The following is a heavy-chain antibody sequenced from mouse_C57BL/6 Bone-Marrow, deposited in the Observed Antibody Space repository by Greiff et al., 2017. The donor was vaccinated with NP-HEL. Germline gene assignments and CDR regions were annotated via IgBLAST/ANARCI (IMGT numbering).Heavy chain of an antibody. Sequence: VQLQQSGTVLARPGASVKMSCKTSGYTFTSYWMHWVKQRPGQGLEWIGAIYPGNSDTSYNQKFKGKAKLTAVTSASTAYMELSSLTNEDSAVYYCTHGWLLPYYFDYWGQGTTLTVSS. D-gene: IGHD2-3*01. CDR1: GYTFTSYW. CDR3: THGWLLPYYFDY. CDR2: IYPGNSDT. J-gene: IGHJ2*01. V-gene: IGHV1-5*01.